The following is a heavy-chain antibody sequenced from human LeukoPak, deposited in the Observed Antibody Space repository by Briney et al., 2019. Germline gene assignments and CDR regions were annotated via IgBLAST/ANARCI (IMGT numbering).Heavy chain of an antibody. CDR2: MYYRGTT. Sequence: SETLSLTCSVSGGSISSSSYYWGWIRQSPGKGPEWIGSMYYRGTTYESSSLKSRLTLSIDTANNQFSLKLTSVTAADTGVYYCAREYSRSVVAGSRPDLWGQGLLITVS. CDR1: GGSISSSSYY. V-gene: IGHV4-39*02. CDR3: AREYSRSVVAGSRPDL. D-gene: IGHD2-21*01. J-gene: IGHJ4*02.